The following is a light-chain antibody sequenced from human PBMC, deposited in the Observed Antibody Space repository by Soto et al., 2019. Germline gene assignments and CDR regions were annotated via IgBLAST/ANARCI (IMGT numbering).Light chain of an antibody. Sequence: DIQMTQSPASLSASVGDRVTITCRASQSISIYLNWYKQKPGKAPKLLIYAASSLQSGDPSRFSGSASGTDFPLPISSLQPEYFATYYCQQSYSTLGTFGQGTKLEIK. J-gene: IGKJ2*01. CDR1: QSISIY. CDR2: AAS. CDR3: QQSYSTLGT. V-gene: IGKV1-39*01.